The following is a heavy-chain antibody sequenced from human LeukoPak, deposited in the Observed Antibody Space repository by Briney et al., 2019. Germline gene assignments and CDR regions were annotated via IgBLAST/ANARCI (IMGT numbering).Heavy chain of an antibody. Sequence: GGSLRLSCAASGFTFTTYWMSWVRQAPGKGLEWVANIKQDGSEKYYVDSVKGRFTISRDNAKNSLYLQMNSLRAEDTAVYYCARDLPFGDYFDYWGQGTLVTVSS. D-gene: IGHD2/OR15-2a*01. J-gene: IGHJ4*02. V-gene: IGHV3-7*01. CDR2: IKQDGSEK. CDR3: ARDLPFGDYFDY. CDR1: GFTFTTYW.